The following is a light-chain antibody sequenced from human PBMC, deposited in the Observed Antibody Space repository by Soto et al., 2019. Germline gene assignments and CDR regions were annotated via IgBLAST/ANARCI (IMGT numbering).Light chain of an antibody. Sequence: DIQMTQSPSTLSASVGDRVTITCRASQSVSTWLAWYQQKPGTSPKLLIYKTSTLDSGVPSRFSASGSGTEFTLTVSSLQPDDFATYYCQQYNIFPYTFGQGTKLEIK. CDR3: QQYNIFPYT. CDR2: KTS. CDR1: QSVSTW. V-gene: IGKV1-5*03. J-gene: IGKJ2*01.